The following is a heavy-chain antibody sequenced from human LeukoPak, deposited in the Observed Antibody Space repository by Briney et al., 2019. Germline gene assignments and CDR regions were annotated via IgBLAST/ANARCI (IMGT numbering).Heavy chain of an antibody. CDR1: AYSISSAYY. CDR2: IYHSGST. J-gene: IGHJ4*02. V-gene: IGHV4-38-2*01. CDR3: ARSVLGGGYAAYYFDY. D-gene: IGHD3-22*01. Sequence: SETLSLTCAVSAYSISSAYYWGWIRPPPGKGLEWIGSIYHSGSTSYNPSLKSRVTISVDTSKNQFSLKLSSVTAADTAVYYCARSVLGGGYAAYYFDYWGQGTLVTVSS.